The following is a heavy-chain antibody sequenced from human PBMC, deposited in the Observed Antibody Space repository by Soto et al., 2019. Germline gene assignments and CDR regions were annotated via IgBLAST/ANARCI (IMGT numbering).Heavy chain of an antibody. J-gene: IGHJ5*02. CDR3: ARELVDTAMDGPAYNWFDP. CDR1: GGTFSSYA. Sequence: ASVKVSCKASGGTFSSYAISWVRQAPGQGLEWMGGIIPIFGTANYAQKFQGRVTITADESTSTAYMELSSLRSEDTAVYYCARELVDTAMDGPAYNWFDPWGQGTLVTVSS. V-gene: IGHV1-69*13. D-gene: IGHD5-18*01. CDR2: IIPIFGTA.